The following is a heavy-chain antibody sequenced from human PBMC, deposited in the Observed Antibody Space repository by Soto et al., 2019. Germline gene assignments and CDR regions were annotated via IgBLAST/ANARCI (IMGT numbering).Heavy chain of an antibody. J-gene: IGHJ6*02. CDR2: ISWNSNTI. V-gene: IGHV3-9*01. CDR1: GFTFDDYA. Sequence: EVQLVESGGGLVQPGRSLRLSCAASGFTFDDYAMHWVRQAPGKGLEWVSGISWNSNTIGYADSVKGRFTFSRDNAKNSLYLQMNSLRAEDTALYYCAKHNGYGMDVWGQGTAVTVSS. CDR3: AKHNGYGMDV.